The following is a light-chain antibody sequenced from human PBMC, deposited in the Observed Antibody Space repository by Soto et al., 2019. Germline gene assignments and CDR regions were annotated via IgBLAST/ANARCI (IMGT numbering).Light chain of an antibody. CDR2: DAS. CDR3: QQRSKWPLT. J-gene: IGKJ4*01. Sequence: EIVLTQSPATLSLSPGERATLSCRASQSVSSYLAWYHQKHGQAPRLLIFDASTRATGIPARFSGSGSGTDFTLTISSLEAEDFAVYYCQQRSKWPLTFGGGTKVEIK. CDR1: QSVSSY. V-gene: IGKV3-11*01.